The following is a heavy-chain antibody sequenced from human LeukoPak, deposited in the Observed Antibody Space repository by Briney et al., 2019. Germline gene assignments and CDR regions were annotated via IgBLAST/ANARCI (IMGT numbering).Heavy chain of an antibody. V-gene: IGHV4-4*07. J-gene: IGHJ4*02. CDR1: GGSISNYY. Sequence: SETLSLTCTVSGGSISNYYWSWIRQPDGKGLEWIGRIYSSGSTNYNPSLKSRVMVSIDTPKNQFSLKLNSLTATDTAVYYCAGQNPGYNWNYFDYWGQGTLVTVSS. CDR3: AGQNPGYNWNYFDY. CDR2: IYSSGST. D-gene: IGHD1-20*01.